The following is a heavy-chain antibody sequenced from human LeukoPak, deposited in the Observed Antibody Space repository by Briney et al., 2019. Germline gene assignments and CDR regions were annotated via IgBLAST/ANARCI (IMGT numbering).Heavy chain of an antibody. V-gene: IGHV1-18*01. Sequence: ASVNVSCKASGYTFTSYGISWVRQAPGRGLEWMGWISAYNGNTNYAQKLQGRVTMTTDTSTSTAYMELRSLRSDDTAVYYCARDRYSSGWRDSYYYYYGMDVWGQGTTVTVSS. CDR1: GYTFTSYG. CDR2: ISAYNGNT. CDR3: ARDRYSSGWRDSYYYYYGMDV. D-gene: IGHD6-19*01. J-gene: IGHJ6*02.